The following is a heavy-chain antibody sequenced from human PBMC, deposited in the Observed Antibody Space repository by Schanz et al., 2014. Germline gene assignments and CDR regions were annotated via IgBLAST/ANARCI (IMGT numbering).Heavy chain of an antibody. CDR2: ISGGGGTT. V-gene: IGHV3-23*04. CDR1: GFNFSDYA. J-gene: IGHJ3*02. CDR3: AKGRFGELSAFDI. Sequence: EVQLAESGGGLVQPGGSLRLSCAASGFNFSDYAMCWVRQAPGKGLEWVSAISGGGGTTYYTDSVKGRFAISRDNSKSTLYLQMNSLRAEDTAVYYCAKGRFGELSAFDIWGQGTMVTVSS. D-gene: IGHD3-10*01.